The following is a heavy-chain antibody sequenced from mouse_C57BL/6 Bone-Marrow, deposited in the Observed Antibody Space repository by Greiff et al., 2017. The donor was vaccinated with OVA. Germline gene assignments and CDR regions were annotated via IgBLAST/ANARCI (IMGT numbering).Heavy chain of an antibody. CDR2: ISSGGDYI. CDR1: GFTFSSYA. Sequence: EVKLMESGEGLVKPGGSLKLSCAASGFTFSSYAMSWVRQTPEKRLEWVAYISSGGDYIYYADTVKGRFTISRDNARNTLYLQMSSLKSEDTAMYYCTREPIYYYGSGFAYWGQGTLVTVSA. CDR3: TREPIYYYGSGFAY. J-gene: IGHJ3*01. V-gene: IGHV5-9-1*02. D-gene: IGHD1-1*01.